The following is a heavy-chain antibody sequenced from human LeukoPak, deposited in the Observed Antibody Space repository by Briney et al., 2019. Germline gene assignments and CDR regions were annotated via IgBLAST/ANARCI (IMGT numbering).Heavy chain of an antibody. CDR1: GFTFSSYA. J-gene: IGHJ4*02. Sequence: GGSLRLSCEASGFTFSSYAMSWVRQAPGKGLEWVSGISGSGGSTYYADSVKGRFTISRDNSKNTLYLQMNSLRMEDTAVYYCTTENYGDYVLDYWGQGTLVTVSS. V-gene: IGHV3-23*01. D-gene: IGHD4-17*01. CDR2: ISGSGGST. CDR3: TTENYGDYVLDY.